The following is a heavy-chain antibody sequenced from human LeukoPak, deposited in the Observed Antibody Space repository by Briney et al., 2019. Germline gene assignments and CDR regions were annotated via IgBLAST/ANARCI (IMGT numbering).Heavy chain of an antibody. CDR3: ARGHRLRGYSYGYTY. V-gene: IGHV1-2*02. CDR2: INPNSGGT. D-gene: IGHD5-18*01. J-gene: IGHJ4*02. Sequence: ASVKVSCKASGYIFTGYYMHWVRQAPGQGLEWMGWINPNSGGTNYAQKFQGRVTMTRDTSISTAYMELSSLRSEDTAVYYCARGHRLRGYSYGYTYWGQGTLVTVSS. CDR1: GYIFTGYY.